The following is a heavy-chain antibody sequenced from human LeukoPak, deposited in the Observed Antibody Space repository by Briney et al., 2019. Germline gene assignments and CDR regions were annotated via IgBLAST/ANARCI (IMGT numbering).Heavy chain of an antibody. D-gene: IGHD1-1*01. Sequence: PSETLSLTCTVSGGSISRSSYYWGCIRQPPGKGLEWIGSIYYSGTTYSNTSLKSRVTISVDTSKNQFSLKLRSVTAADTAVYYCARQNDRSHDYWGQGTLVTVSS. CDR2: IYYSGTT. CDR3: ARQNDRSHDY. V-gene: IGHV4-39*01. CDR1: GGSISRSSYY. J-gene: IGHJ4*02.